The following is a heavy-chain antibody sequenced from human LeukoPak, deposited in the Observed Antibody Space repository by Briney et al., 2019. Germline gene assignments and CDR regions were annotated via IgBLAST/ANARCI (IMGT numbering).Heavy chain of an antibody. D-gene: IGHD6-13*01. J-gene: IGHJ6*03. Sequence: GSLRLSCAASGFTFSSYWMSWVRQAPGKGLEWVANIKQDGSEKYYVDSVKGRFTISRDNAKNSLYLQMNSLRAEDTAVYYCASRASSSWYYYYYYMDVWGKGTTVTISS. CDR2: IKQDGSEK. CDR3: ASRASSSWYYYYYYMDV. V-gene: IGHV3-7*01. CDR1: GFTFSSYW.